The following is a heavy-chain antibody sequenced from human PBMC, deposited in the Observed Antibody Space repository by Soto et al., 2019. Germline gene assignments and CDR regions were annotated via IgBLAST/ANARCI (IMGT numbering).Heavy chain of an antibody. CDR2: ISGYNGNT. CDR3: ERDLVVSGYFDY. D-gene: IGHD2-2*01. J-gene: IGHJ4*02. V-gene: IGHV1-18*01. CDR1: GDTFTSYG. Sequence: QVQLVHSGAEVKNPGASVKVSCKASGDTFTSYGISWVRQAPGQGLEWMGWISGYNGNTHDAQKLQGRVTITTDSSTSTAYMELRSLRSDDTAVYYCERDLVVSGYFDYWGQGTLVTVSS.